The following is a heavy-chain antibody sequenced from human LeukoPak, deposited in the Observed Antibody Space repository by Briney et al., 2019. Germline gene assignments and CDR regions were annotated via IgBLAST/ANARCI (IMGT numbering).Heavy chain of an antibody. J-gene: IGHJ4*02. CDR2: IYPSGTT. CDR1: GGSISSGSYY. V-gene: IGHV4-61*02. Sequence: SQTLSLTCTVSGGSISSGSYYWSWIRQPAGKGLELIVRIYPSGTTNYNPSLKSRVTISVDTSKNQFSLKLRSVTAADTAVYYCARGQGVVAENYFDYWGQGTLVTVSS. CDR3: ARGQGVVAENYFDY. D-gene: IGHD5-12*01.